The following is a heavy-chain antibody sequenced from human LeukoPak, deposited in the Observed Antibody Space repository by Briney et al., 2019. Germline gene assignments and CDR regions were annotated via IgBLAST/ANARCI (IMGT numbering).Heavy chain of an antibody. Sequence: GASVKVSCKASGGTFSSYAISWVRQAPGQGLEWMGGIIPIFGTANYAQKFQGRVTITADESTSTAYMELSSLRSEDTAVYYCARGSLIVPRMDVWGKGTTVTVSS. V-gene: IGHV1-69*13. J-gene: IGHJ6*03. CDR3: ARGSLIVPRMDV. D-gene: IGHD2-8*01. CDR1: GGTFSSYA. CDR2: IIPIFGTA.